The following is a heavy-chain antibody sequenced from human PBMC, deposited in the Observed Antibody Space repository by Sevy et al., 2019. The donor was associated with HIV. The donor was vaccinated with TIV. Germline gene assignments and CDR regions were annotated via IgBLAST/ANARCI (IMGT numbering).Heavy chain of an antibody. CDR1: GFTVSSNY. CDR3: ATHSGYSSSSGAFDI. D-gene: IGHD6-6*01. V-gene: IGHV3-53*01. J-gene: IGHJ3*02. Sequence: GGSLRLSCAASGFTVSSNYMSWVRQALGKGLEWVSLIYDVSSTYFADSVEGRFTISTDNSKNTLYLQMDSLSAEDTAGYYCATHSGYSSSSGAFDIWGQGTMVTVSS. CDR2: IYDVSST.